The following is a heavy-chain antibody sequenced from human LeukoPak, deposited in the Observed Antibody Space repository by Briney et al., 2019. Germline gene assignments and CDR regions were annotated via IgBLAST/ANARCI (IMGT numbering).Heavy chain of an antibody. CDR3: AAAPMVRGVVNFDY. CDR1: GGSISSYY. Sequence: SETLSLTCTVSGGSISSYYWTWIRQPPGKGLEWIGNIYTRGSANYNPSLKSRVTISVDTSKNQFSLKLSSVTAADTAVYYCAAAPMVRGVVNFDYWGQGTLVTVS. CDR2: IYTRGSA. J-gene: IGHJ4*02. V-gene: IGHV4-4*09. D-gene: IGHD3-10*01.